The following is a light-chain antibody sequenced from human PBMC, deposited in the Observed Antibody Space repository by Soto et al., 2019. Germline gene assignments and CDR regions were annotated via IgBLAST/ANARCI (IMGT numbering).Light chain of an antibody. Sequence: DIQMTQSPSTLSTSVGDRITITCRASQSVSRRLAWFQQKPGKAPKLLIYDASSLESGVPSRFSGRGSATEFSLTNVSLQPYDCASYYCQIKINYTLLIFGKGTTLGN. CDR2: DAS. J-gene: IGKJ2*01. CDR3: QIKINYTLLI. V-gene: IGKV1-5*01. CDR1: QSVSRR.